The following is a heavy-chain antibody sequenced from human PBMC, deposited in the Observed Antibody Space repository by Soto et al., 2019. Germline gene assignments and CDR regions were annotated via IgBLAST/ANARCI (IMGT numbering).Heavy chain of an antibody. D-gene: IGHD4-4*01. V-gene: IGHV3-33*01. CDR2: IWYDGSNK. CDR1: GFTFSSYG. CDR3: ARDLTVTTYYYYYYGMAV. Sequence: GGSLRLSCAASGFTFSSYGMHWVRQAPGKGLEWVAVIWYDGSNKYYADSVKGRFTISRDNSKNTLYLQMNSLRAEDTAVYYCARDLTVTTYYYYYYGMAVWGQGTTVTVSS. J-gene: IGHJ6*02.